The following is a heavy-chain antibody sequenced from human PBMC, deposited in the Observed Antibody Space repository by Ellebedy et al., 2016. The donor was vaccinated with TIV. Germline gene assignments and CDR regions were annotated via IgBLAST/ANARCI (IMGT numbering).Heavy chain of an antibody. D-gene: IGHD6-13*01. J-gene: IGHJ4*02. CDR2: INAGNGNT. CDR1: GYTFTSYA. CDR3: ARDLIATAGRPLVY. Sequence: ASVKVSCXASGYTFTSYAMHWVRQAPGQRLEWMGWINAGNGNTKYSQKFQGRVTITRDTSASTAYMELSSLRSEDTAVYYCARDLIATAGRPLVYWGQGTLVTVSS. V-gene: IGHV1-3*01.